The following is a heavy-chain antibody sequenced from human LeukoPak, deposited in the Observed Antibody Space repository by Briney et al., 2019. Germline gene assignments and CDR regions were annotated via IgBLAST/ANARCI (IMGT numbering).Heavy chain of an antibody. CDR3: AKDGDWGRFED. Sequence: GASVKVSCKTSGYTFSNYGIMWMRQAPGQGLERMGWVSGSNGNTNYAQKLQGRVTMTTDTSTSTAYMELRSLRSDDTAVYYCAKDGDWGRFEDWGQGTLVTVSS. J-gene: IGHJ4*02. D-gene: IGHD7-27*01. CDR2: VSGSNGNT. CDR1: GYTFSNYG. V-gene: IGHV1-18*01.